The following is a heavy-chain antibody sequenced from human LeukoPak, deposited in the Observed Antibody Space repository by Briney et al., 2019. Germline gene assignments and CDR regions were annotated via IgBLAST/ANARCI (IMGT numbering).Heavy chain of an antibody. Sequence: PGGSLRLSCAASGFTFSSYSMNWVRQAPGKGLEWVSSISSSSSYIYYADSVKGRFTISRDNAKNSLYLQMNSLRAVDTAVYYCARGVQLWSHFDYWGQGTLVTVSS. J-gene: IGHJ4*02. D-gene: IGHD5-18*01. CDR2: ISSSSSYI. V-gene: IGHV3-21*01. CDR3: ARGVQLWSHFDY. CDR1: GFTFSSYS.